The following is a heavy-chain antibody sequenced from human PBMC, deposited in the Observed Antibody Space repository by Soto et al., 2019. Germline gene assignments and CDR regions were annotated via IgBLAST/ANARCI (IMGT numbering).Heavy chain of an antibody. CDR1: GGSISSGGYS. J-gene: IGHJ3*02. D-gene: IGHD4-17*01. CDR2: IYHSGST. CDR3: ARAYGDYTIAFDI. Sequence: QLQLQESGSGLVKPSQTLSLTCAVSGGSISSGGYSWSWIRQPPGKGLEWIGYIYHSGSTYYNPALKSRESISVERSKNQFSLKLSSVTAADTAVYYCARAYGDYTIAFDIWGQGTMVTVSS. V-gene: IGHV4-30-2*01.